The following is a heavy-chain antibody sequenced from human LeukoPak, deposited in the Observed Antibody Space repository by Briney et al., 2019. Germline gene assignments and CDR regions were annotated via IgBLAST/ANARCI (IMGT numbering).Heavy chain of an antibody. D-gene: IGHD1-1*01. J-gene: IGHJ6*02. CDR1: GFTFSSYW. Sequence: GGSLRLSCAASGFTFSSYWMSWVRHAPGKGLELVANIKQDGSEKYYVDSVKGRFTISRDNAKNSLYLQMNSLRAEDTAVYYCAREDWRILSYYYGMDVWGQGTTVTVSS. CDR2: IKQDGSEK. V-gene: IGHV3-7*01. CDR3: AREDWRILSYYYGMDV.